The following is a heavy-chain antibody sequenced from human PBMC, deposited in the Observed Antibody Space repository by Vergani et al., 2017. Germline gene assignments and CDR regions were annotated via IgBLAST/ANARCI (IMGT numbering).Heavy chain of an antibody. CDR3: AKEWVRSRSYYNSPPAY. V-gene: IGHV3-43*01. D-gene: IGHD3-10*01. J-gene: IGHJ4*02. Sequence: EVQLVESGGVVVQPAGSLRLSCAASGFTFDDYTMYWVRQAPGKGLEWVSLISWDGGSTYYADSVKGRFTISRDNSQNYLYLQMNSLRTDDTALYYCAKEWVRSRSYYNSPPAYWGQATLVTVS. CDR1: GFTFDDYT. CDR2: ISWDGGST.